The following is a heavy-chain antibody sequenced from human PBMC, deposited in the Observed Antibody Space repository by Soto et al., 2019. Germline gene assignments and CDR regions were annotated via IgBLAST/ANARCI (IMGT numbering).Heavy chain of an antibody. CDR2: INPNSGGT. V-gene: IGHV1-2*04. CDR3: ARGIRDRRHDAFDI. J-gene: IGHJ3*02. Sequence: GASVKVSCKASGYTFTGYYMHWVRQAPGQGLEWMGWINPNSGGTNYAQKFQGWVTMTRDTSISTAYMELSRLRSDDTAVYYCARGIRDRRHDAFDIWGQGNPGHRLL. CDR1: GYTFTGYY.